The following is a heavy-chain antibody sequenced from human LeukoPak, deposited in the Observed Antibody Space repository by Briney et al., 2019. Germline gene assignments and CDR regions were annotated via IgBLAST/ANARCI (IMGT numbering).Heavy chain of an antibody. CDR2: IYYNGRT. V-gene: IGHV4-39*07. Sequence: SETLSLTCTVSGDSISSSTYYWGWIRQPPGKGLEWIGSIYYNGRTYYSPSLKSRVTISIDTSNQFSLRLDSMTAADTAVYYCARAPSSGWYGGYYWGQGILVTVSS. CDR3: ARAPSSGWYGGYY. CDR1: GDSISSSTYY. J-gene: IGHJ4*02. D-gene: IGHD6-19*01.